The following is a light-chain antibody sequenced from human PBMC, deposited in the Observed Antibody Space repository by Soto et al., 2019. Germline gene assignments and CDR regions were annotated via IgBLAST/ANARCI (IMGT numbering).Light chain of an antibody. CDR3: QHYGSSPPDT. CDR2: GTS. J-gene: IGKJ2*01. Sequence: PGERATLSCRASQSVSSKYVAWYQQKPGQAPSLLIYGTSNRAADVPDRFSGTGSGTDFSLTISRLEPEDFAVYYCQHYGSSPPDTFGQGTKLEIK. CDR1: QSVSSKY. V-gene: IGKV3-20*01.